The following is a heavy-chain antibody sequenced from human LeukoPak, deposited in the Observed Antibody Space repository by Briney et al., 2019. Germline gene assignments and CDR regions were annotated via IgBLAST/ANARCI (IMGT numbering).Heavy chain of an antibody. CDR3: ARGSGYFYWLSS. V-gene: IGHV1-8*03. D-gene: IGHD3-22*01. Sequence: GASVKVSCKASGYPFTKFGINWVRQATGQGLEWMGWINPDSGNTGYAQKFQGRVTITRNTSISTAYMELSSLRSEDTAVYYCARGSGYFYWLSSWGQGTLVTVSS. CDR1: GYPFTKFG. J-gene: IGHJ5*01. CDR2: INPDSGNT.